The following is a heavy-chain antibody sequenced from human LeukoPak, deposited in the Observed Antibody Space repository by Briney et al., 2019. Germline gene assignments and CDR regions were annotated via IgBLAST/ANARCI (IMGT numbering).Heavy chain of an antibody. Sequence: GGSLRLSCAASGFTFSSYEMNWVRQAPGKGLEWVSYISSSGSTIYYADSVKGRFTISRDNAKKSLYLQMNSLRAEDTAVYYCARGPTRGSGFDYWGQGTLVTVSS. J-gene: IGHJ4*02. CDR2: ISSSGSTI. V-gene: IGHV3-48*03. CDR3: ARGPTRGSGFDY. CDR1: GFTFSSYE. D-gene: IGHD6-19*01.